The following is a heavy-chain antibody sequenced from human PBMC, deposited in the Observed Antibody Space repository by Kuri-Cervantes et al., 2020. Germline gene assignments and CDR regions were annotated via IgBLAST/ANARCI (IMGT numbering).Heavy chain of an antibody. J-gene: IGHJ4*02. Sequence: GSLRLSCAVYGGSFSGDSWSWIRQPPGKGLEWIGEINHSGSTNYNPSLKSRVTISVDTSKNQFPLKVSSVTAADTAVYYCASGSSGWYMNWGQGTLVTVSS. V-gene: IGHV4-34*01. CDR3: ASGSSGWYMN. CDR1: GGSFSGDS. D-gene: IGHD6-19*01. CDR2: INHSGST.